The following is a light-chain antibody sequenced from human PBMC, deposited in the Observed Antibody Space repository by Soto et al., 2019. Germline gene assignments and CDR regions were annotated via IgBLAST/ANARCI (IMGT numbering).Light chain of an antibody. CDR2: AAS. J-gene: IGKJ5*01. CDR3: QQLNSYRIT. V-gene: IGKV1-9*01. Sequence: DIQLTQSPSFLSASVGDRVTITCRASQGLSSDLAWYQQKPGKAPKLLIYAASTLQSGVPSRFSGSGSGTEFTLTISSLQPEDFATYYCQQLNSYRITFGQGTRLEIK. CDR1: QGLSSD.